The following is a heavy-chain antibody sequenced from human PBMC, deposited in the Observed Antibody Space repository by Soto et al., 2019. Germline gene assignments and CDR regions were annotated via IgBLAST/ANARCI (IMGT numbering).Heavy chain of an antibody. CDR2: INHSGSV. CDR1: GGSFHGYY. CDR3: AKGCQPGCYTSGTFYSSDL. Sequence: PSETLSLTCAVYGGSFHGYYWSWIRQPPGKGLEWIGEINHSGSVTFNPSFKSRVSILLDTSKNQISLQLSSVSAADTAIYYCAKGCQPGCYTSGTFYSSDLWGQGTLVTVSS. V-gene: IGHV4-34*01. D-gene: IGHD3-10*01. J-gene: IGHJ5*02.